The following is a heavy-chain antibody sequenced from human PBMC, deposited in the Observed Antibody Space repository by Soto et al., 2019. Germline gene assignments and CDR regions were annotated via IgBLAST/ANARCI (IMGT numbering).Heavy chain of an antibody. CDR2: ISAYNGNT. V-gene: IGHV1-18*01. CDR3: ARRDGGTSSHYYHYYMDV. CDR1: GYTFTSYG. Sequence: GASVKVSCKASGYTFTSYGISWVRQAPGQGLEWMGWISAYNGNTNYAQKLQGRVTMTTDTSTSTAYMELRSLRSDDTAVYYCARRDGGTSSHYYHYYMDVWGKGTTVTVSS. D-gene: IGHD1-26*01. J-gene: IGHJ6*03.